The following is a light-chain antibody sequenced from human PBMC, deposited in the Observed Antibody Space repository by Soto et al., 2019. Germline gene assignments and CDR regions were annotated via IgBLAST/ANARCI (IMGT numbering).Light chain of an antibody. CDR1: SSNIGNNF. Sequence: QSALTQPPSVSAAPGQKVTISCSGSSSNIGNNFVSWYQHLPGTAPKLLIYDNNKRPSGIPDRFSGSKSGTSATLGITGLQTGDEADYYCGTWDSNLSAGLWVFGGGTKLTVL. V-gene: IGLV1-51*01. CDR2: DNN. CDR3: GTWDSNLSAGLWV. J-gene: IGLJ3*02.